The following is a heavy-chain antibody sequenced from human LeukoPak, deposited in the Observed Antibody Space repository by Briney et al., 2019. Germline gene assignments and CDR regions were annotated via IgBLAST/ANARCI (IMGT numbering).Heavy chain of an antibody. CDR1: GGSFSGYY. V-gene: IGHV4-34*01. D-gene: IGHD3-10*01. CDR3: ARGSSLDY. Sequence: SETLSLTCAVYGGSFSGYYWSWIRQPPGKGLEWIGEINHSGSTNYNPSLKSRVTISVDPSKNQFSLKLSSVTAADTAVYYCARGSSLDYWGQGTLVTVSS. CDR2: INHSGST. J-gene: IGHJ4*02.